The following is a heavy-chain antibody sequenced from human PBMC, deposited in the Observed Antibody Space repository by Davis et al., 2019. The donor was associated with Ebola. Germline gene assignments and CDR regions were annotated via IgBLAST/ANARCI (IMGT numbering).Heavy chain of an antibody. CDR2: ISGSGGTT. V-gene: IGHV3-23*01. CDR3: ARSGLSFGVVKYHYGMDV. CDR1: GFTFSSHS. Sequence: PGGSLRLSCAASGFTFSSHSMNWVRQAPGKGLEWVSAISGSGGTTYYAGSVKGRFTVSRDNSKKTMYLQMNSLRAEDTAVYYCARSGLSFGVVKYHYGMDVWGKGTTVTVSS. D-gene: IGHD3-3*01. J-gene: IGHJ6*04.